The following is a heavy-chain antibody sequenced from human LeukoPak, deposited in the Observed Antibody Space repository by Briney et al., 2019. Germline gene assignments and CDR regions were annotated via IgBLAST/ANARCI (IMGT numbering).Heavy chain of an antibody. CDR1: GGSFSGYY. CDR3: ARVSSSWSFYYDYGMDV. D-gene: IGHD6-13*01. Sequence: PSETLSLTCAVYGGSFSGYYWSWIRQPPGKGLEWIGEINHSGSTNYNPSLKSRVTISVDTSKNQFSLKLSSVTAADTAVYYCARVSSSWSFYYDYGMDVWGQGTTVTVSS. CDR2: INHSGST. J-gene: IGHJ6*02. V-gene: IGHV4-34*01.